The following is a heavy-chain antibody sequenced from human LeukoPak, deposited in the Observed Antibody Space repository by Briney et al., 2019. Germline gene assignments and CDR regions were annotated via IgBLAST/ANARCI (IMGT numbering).Heavy chain of an antibody. Sequence: KASQTLSLTCAVPGDSISCGGYSWSWIRQPPGKGLEWLGYIYHSGSTYYNPSLKSRVTISVDRSKNQFSLKLSSVTAADTAVYYCARSSSGITMVRGVITAFDIWGQGTMVTVSS. J-gene: IGHJ3*02. V-gene: IGHV4-30-2*01. CDR3: ARSSSGITMVRGVITAFDI. D-gene: IGHD3-10*01. CDR1: GDSISCGGYS. CDR2: IYHSGST.